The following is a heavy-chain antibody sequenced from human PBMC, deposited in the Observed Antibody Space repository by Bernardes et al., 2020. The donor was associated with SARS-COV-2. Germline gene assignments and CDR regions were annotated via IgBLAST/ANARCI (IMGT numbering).Heavy chain of an antibody. D-gene: IGHD2-2*01. CDR3: SWVLPAAPYYGMDV. Sequence: TLSRTCAVYGGSFSRYYWRWIRPSPGKGLEWIGVINLFGGTNYIPSLKSRATISLNMSRKQFSLTLTSVTAADTAVYFCSWVLPAAPYYGMDVWGQGTTVTVSS. V-gene: IGHV4-34*01. CDR2: INLFGGT. J-gene: IGHJ6*02. CDR1: GGSFSRYY.